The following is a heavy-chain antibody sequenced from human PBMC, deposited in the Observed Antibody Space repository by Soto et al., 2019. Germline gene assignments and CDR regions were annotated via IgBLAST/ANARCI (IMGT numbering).Heavy chain of an antibody. CDR1: GYTFTSYG. J-gene: IGHJ6*02. Sequence: ASVKVSCKASGYTFTSYGISWVRQAPGQGLEWMGCISAYNGNTNYAQRFQGRVTMTRDTSTSTVYMELSSLRSEDTAVYYCARKAYGMDVWGRGTTVTVSS. CDR3: ARKAYGMDV. CDR2: ISAYNGNT. V-gene: IGHV1-18*01.